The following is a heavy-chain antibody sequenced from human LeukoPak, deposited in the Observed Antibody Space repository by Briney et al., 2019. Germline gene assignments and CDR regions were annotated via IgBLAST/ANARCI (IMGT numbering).Heavy chain of an antibody. CDR3: ARVYCSGGSCYSFDYYYYMDV. J-gene: IGHJ6*03. D-gene: IGHD2-15*01. CDR1: GYTFTGYY. V-gene: IGHV1-18*04. Sequence: ASVKVSCKASGYTFTGYYMHWVRQAPGQGLEWMGWISAYNGNTNYAQKLQVRVTMTTDTSSSTAYMELRSLRSDDTAVYYCARVYCSGGSCYSFDYYYYMDVWGKGTTVTVSS. CDR2: ISAYNGNT.